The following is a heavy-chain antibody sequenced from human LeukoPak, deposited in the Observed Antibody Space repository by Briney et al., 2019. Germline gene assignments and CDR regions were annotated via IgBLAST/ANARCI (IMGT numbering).Heavy chain of an antibody. D-gene: IGHD4-17*01. Sequence: GASVKVSCKASGGTFSSYAISWVRQAPGQGLEWMGRIIPIFGTANYAQKFQGRVTITTDESTSTAYMELSSLRSEDTAVYYCARDAGGTGTTTGEYLGQGTLLTVSS. CDR1: GGTFSSYA. CDR3: ARDAGGTGTTTGEY. CDR2: IIPIFGTA. J-gene: IGHJ4*02. V-gene: IGHV1-69*05.